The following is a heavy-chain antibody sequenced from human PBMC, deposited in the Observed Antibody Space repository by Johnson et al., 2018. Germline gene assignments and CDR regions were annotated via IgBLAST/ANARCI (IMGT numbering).Heavy chain of an antibody. V-gene: IGHV4-59*01. CDR1: GGSISGYY. J-gene: IGHJ4*02. Sequence: LQESGPGLLKPSETLSLTCTVSGGSISGYYWSWIRQPPGKGLEWIGYVYYSGSTNYNPSLKSRVTISVDTSRKHFSLNLNSVTAAGTAVYYCAGEGRSSHLLSLGQYYFDSWGQGTLVTVSS. D-gene: IGHD3-9*01. CDR2: VYYSGST. CDR3: AGEGRSSHLLSLGQYYFDS.